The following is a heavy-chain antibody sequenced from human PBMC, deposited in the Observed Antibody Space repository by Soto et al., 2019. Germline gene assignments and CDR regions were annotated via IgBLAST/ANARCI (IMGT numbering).Heavy chain of an antibody. V-gene: IGHV3-23*01. CDR2: IGRTNNA. CDR1: GFTFSNSA. Sequence: GGSLRLSCAASGFTFSNSAMTWVRQALGKGPEWVSSIGRTNNAHYADSVKGRFAISRDNSQNTLYLQMNSLTAEDTAVYFCAKVDAYSYRPDHWGQGTLVTVSS. J-gene: IGHJ4*02. CDR3: AKVDAYSYRPDH. D-gene: IGHD3-16*02.